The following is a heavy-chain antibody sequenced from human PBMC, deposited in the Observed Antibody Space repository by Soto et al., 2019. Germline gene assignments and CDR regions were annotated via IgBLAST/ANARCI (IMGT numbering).Heavy chain of an antibody. J-gene: IGHJ5*01. CDR3: ARAGLWLAFDS. Sequence: QVQLQESGPGLVKPSGTLSLTCAVSGDSMNNNNWWSWVHQSPRKGLEWIAEIYHSGATNYNPSLQSRVTISIDKSEKQFSLKLNSVTAADTAVYYCARAGLWLAFDSWGQGALVTVSS. CDR1: GDSMNNNNW. CDR2: IYHSGAT. V-gene: IGHV4-4*02. D-gene: IGHD5-12*01.